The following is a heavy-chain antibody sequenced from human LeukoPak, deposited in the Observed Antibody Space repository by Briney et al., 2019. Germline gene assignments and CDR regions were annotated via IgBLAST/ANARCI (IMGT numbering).Heavy chain of an antibody. J-gene: IGHJ4*02. D-gene: IGHD3-3*01. Sequence: SETLSLTCTVSGGSISSSSYYWGWIRQPPGKGLEWIGSIYYSGSTYYNPSLKSRVTISVDTSKNQFSLKLSSVTAADTAVYYCARANYDFWSANPGNFDYWGQGTLVTVSS. CDR1: GGSISSSSYY. CDR3: ARANYDFWSANPGNFDY. CDR2: IYYSGST. V-gene: IGHV4-39*07.